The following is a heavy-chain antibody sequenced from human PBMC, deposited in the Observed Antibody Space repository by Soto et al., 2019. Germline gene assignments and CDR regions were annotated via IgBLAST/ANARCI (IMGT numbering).Heavy chain of an antibody. V-gene: IGHV4-4*02. CDR3: ATLPPRIELAVLPIPT. D-gene: IGHD2-8*02. J-gene: IGHJ5*02. Sequence: QVQLRESGTGPVKPSGTLSLICTVSGGSISSTNWWTWVRQSPGKGLEWIGEIYHTGSTTYNPSLRCLVTMSVDKSNNQFSRKLRYVTAADTAMYYCATLPPRIELAVLPIPTWGQGTLVTVSA. CDR1: GGSISSTNW. CDR2: IYHTGST.